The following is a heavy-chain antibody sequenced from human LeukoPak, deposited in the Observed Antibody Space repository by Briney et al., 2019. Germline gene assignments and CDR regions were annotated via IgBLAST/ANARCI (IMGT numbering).Heavy chain of an antibody. Sequence: ASVKVSCKASGYTFTSYYMHWVRQAPGQGLEWMGIINPSGGSTSYAQKFQGRVTMTRDMSTSTVYMELSSLRSEDTAVYYCARDRLRFGELLPQDYWGQGTLVTVSS. CDR2: INPSGGST. J-gene: IGHJ4*02. D-gene: IGHD3-10*01. CDR1: GYTFTSYY. V-gene: IGHV1-46*01. CDR3: ARDRLRFGELLPQDY.